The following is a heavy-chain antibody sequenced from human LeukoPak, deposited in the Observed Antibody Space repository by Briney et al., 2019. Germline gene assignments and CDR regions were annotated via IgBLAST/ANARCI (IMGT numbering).Heavy chain of an antibody. CDR1: GGSISSGGYY. CDR3: AREVEGHDYGDYEGNYFDY. V-gene: IGHV4-31*03. CDR2: IYYSGST. D-gene: IGHD4-17*01. Sequence: PSETLSLTCTVSGGSISSGGYYWSWIRQHPGKGLEWIGYIYYSGSTYYNPSLKSRVTISVNTSKNQFSLKLSSVTAADTAVYYCAREVEGHDYGDYEGNYFDYWGQGTLVTVSS. J-gene: IGHJ4*02.